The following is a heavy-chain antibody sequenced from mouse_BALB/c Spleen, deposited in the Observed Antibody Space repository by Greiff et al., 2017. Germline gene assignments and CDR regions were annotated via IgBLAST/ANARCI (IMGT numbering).Heavy chain of an antibody. CDR3: ARANWDDWYFDV. Sequence: QVQLQQSGPGLVQPSQSLSITCTVSGFSLTSYGVHWVRQSPGKGLEWLGVIWSGGSTDYNAAFISRLSISKDNSKSQVFFKMNSLQANDTAIYYCARANWDDWYFDVWGAGTTVTVSS. D-gene: IGHD4-1*01. CDR1: GFSLTSYG. J-gene: IGHJ1*01. V-gene: IGHV2-2*02. CDR2: IWSGGST.